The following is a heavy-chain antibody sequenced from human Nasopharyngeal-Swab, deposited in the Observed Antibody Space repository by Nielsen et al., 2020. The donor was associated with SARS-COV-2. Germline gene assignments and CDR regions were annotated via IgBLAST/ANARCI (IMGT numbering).Heavy chain of an antibody. V-gene: IGHV3-30*02. D-gene: IGHD3-16*01. CDR3: AKDRGGRSFDS. Sequence: GGCMRLSCSASGFNFTSYAIHCVRQPPGKGLEWVAVVPYDGTNTFYADSVKGRFAISRDNSKSTVSLQMNSLRSEDTAVYYCAKDRGGRSFDSWGQGTLVTVSS. CDR1: GFNFTSYA. CDR2: VPYDGTNT. J-gene: IGHJ4*02.